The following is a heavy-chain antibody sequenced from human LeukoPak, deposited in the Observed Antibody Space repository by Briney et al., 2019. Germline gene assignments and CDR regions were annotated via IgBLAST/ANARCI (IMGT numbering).Heavy chain of an antibody. CDR2: ISYSGST. Sequence: SETLSLTCTVSGGSIRSTIYYWGWIRQPPGKGLEWIGSISYSGSTYYNPSLKSRVTISVDTSKNQFSLKLNSVTAADTAVYFCASHRGQWELPRYYFDYWGQGTLVTVSS. CDR1: GGSIRSTIYY. V-gene: IGHV4-39*01. J-gene: IGHJ4*02. CDR3: ASHRGQWELPRYYFDY. D-gene: IGHD1-26*01.